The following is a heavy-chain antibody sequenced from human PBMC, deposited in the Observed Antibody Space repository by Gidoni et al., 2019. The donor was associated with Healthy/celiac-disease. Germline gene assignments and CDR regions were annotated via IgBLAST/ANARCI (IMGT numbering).Heavy chain of an antibody. CDR3: ARATNGRKYYYYYMDV. D-gene: IGHD2-8*01. CDR1: GRSFSGYY. V-gene: IGHV4-34*01. CDR2: INHSGST. Sequence: QVQLQQWGAGLLKPSETLSLTCAVYGRSFSGYYWSWIRQPPGKGLEWIGEINHSGSTNYNPSLKSRVTISVDTSKNQFSLKLSSVTAADTAVYYCARATNGRKYYYYYMDVWGKGTTVTVSS. J-gene: IGHJ6*03.